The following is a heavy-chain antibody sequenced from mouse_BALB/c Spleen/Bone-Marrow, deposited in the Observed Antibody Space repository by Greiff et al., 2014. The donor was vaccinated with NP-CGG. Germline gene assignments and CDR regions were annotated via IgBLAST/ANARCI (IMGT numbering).Heavy chain of an antibody. V-gene: IGHV1-7*01. D-gene: IGHD1-1*01. CDR1: GYTFTSYW. CDR2: INPSTGYT. Sequence: QVQLQQPGAELAKPGASVKMSCKASGYTFTSYWMHWVKQRPGQGLEWIGYINPSTGYTEYNQKFKDKATLTADKSSSTAYMQLSSLTAEDSTVYCCARQITTVDYAMDYWGQGTSVTVSS. CDR3: ARQITTVDYAMDY. J-gene: IGHJ4*01.